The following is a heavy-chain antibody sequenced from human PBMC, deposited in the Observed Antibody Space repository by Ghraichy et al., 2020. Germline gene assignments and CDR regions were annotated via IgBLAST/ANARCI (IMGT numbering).Heavy chain of an antibody. J-gene: IGHJ4*02. CDR1: GFSFTDYW. CDR2: LNIDGTTV. D-gene: IGHD1-14*01. CDR3: VRSYKDGLRHFDY. Sequence: GGSLRLSCAASGFSFTDYWMHWVRQTPGRGLEWVSHLNIDGTTVNYADSVKGRFTISRDNAKNTMYLQMISLTVEDTAVYYCVRSYKDGLRHFDYWGQGTLDTFSS. V-gene: IGHV3-74*01.